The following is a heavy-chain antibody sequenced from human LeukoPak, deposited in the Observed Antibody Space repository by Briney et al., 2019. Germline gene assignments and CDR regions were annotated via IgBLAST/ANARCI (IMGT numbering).Heavy chain of an antibody. Sequence: RGSLRLSCAASGFTFNTFNMNWVRQAPGKGLEWVSSITSGGDYIYYADSVKGRFTTSRDNAKNSLSLQLNSLRVEDTAVYYCARGHYDVLAASYKWTPDYWGQGTLVTVSS. D-gene: IGHD3-9*01. CDR1: GFTFNTFN. V-gene: IGHV3-21*01. CDR2: ITSGGDYI. J-gene: IGHJ4*02. CDR3: ARGHYDVLAASYKWTPDY.